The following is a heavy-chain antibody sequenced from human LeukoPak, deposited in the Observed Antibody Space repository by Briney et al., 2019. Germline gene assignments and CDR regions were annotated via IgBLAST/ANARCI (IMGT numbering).Heavy chain of an antibody. CDR3: ARHSDIPETSVDY. CDR2: IYHSGST. J-gene: IGHJ4*02. CDR1: GYSISSGYY. D-gene: IGHD2-15*01. Sequence: SETLSLTCTVSGYSISSGYYWGWIRQPPGKGLEWIGSIYHSGSTYYNPSLKSRVTISVDTSKNQFSLKLSSVTAADTAVYYCARHSDIPETSVDYWGQGTLVTVSS. V-gene: IGHV4-38-2*02.